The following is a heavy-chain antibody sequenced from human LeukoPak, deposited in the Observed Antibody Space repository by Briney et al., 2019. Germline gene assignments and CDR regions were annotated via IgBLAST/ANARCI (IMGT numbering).Heavy chain of an antibody. Sequence: GGSLRLSCAASGFTFSNYAMSWVRQAPGKGLEWVSGTSGGGGDTSYADSVKGRFTISRDNAKNSLYLQMNSLRAEDTAVYYCARTLYGGNSGNPYWGQGTLVTVSS. CDR1: GFTFSNYA. V-gene: IGHV3-23*01. CDR3: ARTLYGGNSGNPY. J-gene: IGHJ4*02. D-gene: IGHD4-23*01. CDR2: TSGGGGDT.